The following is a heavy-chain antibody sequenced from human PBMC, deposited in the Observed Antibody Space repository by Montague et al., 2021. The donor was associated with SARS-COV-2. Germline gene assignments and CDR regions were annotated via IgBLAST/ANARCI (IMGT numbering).Heavy chain of an antibody. Sequence: SETLSLTCAVHRHSFVAYYWPWLGQHPTKLLSRNGNVFLRVHINRNPSLKSRVSMSVDTSKNQFFLVLNSVTPADTAVYYCARAQPRTIEFWGQGTLVTVSS. J-gene: IGHJ4*02. CDR3: ARAQPRTIEF. CDR1: RHSFVAYY. CDR2: VFLRVHI. V-gene: IGHV4-59*13. D-gene: IGHD1-14*01.